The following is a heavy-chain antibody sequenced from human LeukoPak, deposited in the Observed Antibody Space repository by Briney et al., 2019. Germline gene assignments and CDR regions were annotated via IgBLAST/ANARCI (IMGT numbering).Heavy chain of an antibody. V-gene: IGHV3-23*01. Sequence: GALRLSCAASGFTFISYAMSWVRQAPGKGLEWVSAISGSGGSTYYADSVKGRFTISRDNSKNTLYLQMNSLRAEDTAVYYCAKMNYDFWSGYYEPYYFDYWGQGTLVTVSS. CDR1: GFTFISYA. D-gene: IGHD3-3*01. CDR2: ISGSGGST. J-gene: IGHJ4*02. CDR3: AKMNYDFWSGYYEPYYFDY.